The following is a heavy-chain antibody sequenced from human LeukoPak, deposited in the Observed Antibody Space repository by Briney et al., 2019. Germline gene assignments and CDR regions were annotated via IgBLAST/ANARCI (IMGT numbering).Heavy chain of an antibody. V-gene: IGHV3-30*03. Sequence: PGGSLRLSCAASGFTFSSDGMHWVRQAPGKGLEWVAVISYDGSNKCYADSVKGRFTISRDNSKNTLYLQMNSLRAEDTAVYYCARDGAAGRGDAIDIWGQGTMVTVSS. CDR3: ARDGAAGRGDAIDI. CDR1: GFTFSSDG. J-gene: IGHJ3*02. CDR2: ISYDGSNK. D-gene: IGHD6-13*01.